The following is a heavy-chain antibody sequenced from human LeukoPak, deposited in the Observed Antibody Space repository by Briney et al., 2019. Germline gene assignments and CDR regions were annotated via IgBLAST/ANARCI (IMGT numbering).Heavy chain of an antibody. CDR2: INHSGST. J-gene: IGHJ4*02. CDR1: GGSFSGYY. V-gene: IGHV4-34*01. CDR3: ARGRDTAMVTSEDFDY. Sequence: ASETLSLTCAVYGGSFSGYYWRWIRQPPGKGLEWIGEINHSGSTNYNPSLKSRVTISVDTSKNQFSLKLSSVTAADTAVYYCARGRDTAMVTSEDFDYWGQGTLVTVSS. D-gene: IGHD5-18*01.